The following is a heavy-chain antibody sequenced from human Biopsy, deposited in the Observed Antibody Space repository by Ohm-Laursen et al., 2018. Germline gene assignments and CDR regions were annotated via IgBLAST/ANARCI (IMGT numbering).Heavy chain of an antibody. CDR2: INPSGSTT. CDR3: ARNTGWYGDLYYFDY. CDR1: GYSFTSYY. Sequence: ASVKVSCKASGYSFTSYYMHWVRQAPGQELEWMGMINPSGSTTSYPQIFQGRVTMTRDTSKSTVYMELSSLRSADTAVYFCARNTGWYGDLYYFDYWGQGTLVTVSS. V-gene: IGHV1-46*01. J-gene: IGHJ4*02. D-gene: IGHD6-19*01.